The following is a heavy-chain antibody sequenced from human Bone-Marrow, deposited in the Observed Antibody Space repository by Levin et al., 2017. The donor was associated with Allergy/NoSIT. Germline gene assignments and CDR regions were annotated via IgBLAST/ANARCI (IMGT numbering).Heavy chain of an antibody. CDR2: IFGNGDTNYNGNT. Sequence: SETLSLTCTVSVGSINNYYWSWVRQPAGKGLEWIGRIFGNGDTNYNGNTNYNPSLKSRVTMSLDTSKNQISLKLTSVTAADTAVYYCATMGFLGQMQADNFWGQGTLVTVSS. V-gene: IGHV4-4*07. CDR3: ATMGFLGQMQADNF. CDR1: VGSINNYY. J-gene: IGHJ4*02. D-gene: IGHD3-3*01.